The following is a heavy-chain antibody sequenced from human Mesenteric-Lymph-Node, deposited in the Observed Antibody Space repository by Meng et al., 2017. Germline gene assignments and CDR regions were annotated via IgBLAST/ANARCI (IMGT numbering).Heavy chain of an antibody. Sequence: SETLSLTCTVSGYYINAGYYWGWIRQPPGKGLEWIGSIYHSGGNYYNPSLKSRVTISVDTSKNQFSLNLSSLTAADTAFYYCARFRTTVYYLDYWGQGTLVTVSS. CDR2: IYHSGGN. CDR1: GYYINAGYY. D-gene: IGHD4-11*01. V-gene: IGHV4-38-2*02. CDR3: ARFRTTVYYLDY. J-gene: IGHJ4*02.